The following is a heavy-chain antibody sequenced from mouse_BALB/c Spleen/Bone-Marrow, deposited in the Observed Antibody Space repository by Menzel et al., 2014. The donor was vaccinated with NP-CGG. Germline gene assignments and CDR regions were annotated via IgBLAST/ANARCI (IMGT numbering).Heavy chain of an antibody. V-gene: IGHV14-3*02. J-gene: IGHJ3*01. CDR3: ASYYYGRSSFTY. CDR1: GFNIKDTY. Sequence: VQLKQSGAELVKPGASVKLSCTASGFNIKDTYVHWVRQRPEQGLEWIGRIDPANGNTKYDPKFQGKATITADTSSNTAYLQLSSLTSEDTAVYYCASYYYGRSSFTYWGQGTLVTVSA. CDR2: IDPANGNT. D-gene: IGHD1-1*01.